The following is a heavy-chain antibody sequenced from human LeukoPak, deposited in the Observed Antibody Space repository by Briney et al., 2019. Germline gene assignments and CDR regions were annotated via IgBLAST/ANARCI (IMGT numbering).Heavy chain of an antibody. J-gene: IGHJ6*02. CDR3: ARDDRIVGVTYYYYGMDV. D-gene: IGHD1-26*01. V-gene: IGHV4-59*01. Sequence: SETLSLTCTVSGGSISSYYWSWIRQPPGKGLEWIGYIYYSGSANYNPSLKSRVTISVDTSKNQFSLKLSSVTAADTAVYYCARDDRIVGVTYYYYGMDVWGQGTTVTVSS. CDR2: IYYSGSA. CDR1: GGSISSYY.